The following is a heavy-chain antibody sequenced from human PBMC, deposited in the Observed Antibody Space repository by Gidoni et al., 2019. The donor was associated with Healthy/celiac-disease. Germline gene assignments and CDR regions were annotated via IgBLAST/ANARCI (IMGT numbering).Heavy chain of an antibody. CDR2: ISWNSGSI. D-gene: IGHD3-22*01. CDR1: GFTFDDYA. Sequence: EVQLVESGGGLVQPGRSLRLSCAASGFTFDDYAMDWVRQAPGKGLEWVSGISWNSGSIGYADSVKGRFTISRDNAKNSLYLQMNSLRAEDTALYYCAKDIGSGWYYDSSGYYDAFDIWGQGTMVTVSS. V-gene: IGHV3-9*01. J-gene: IGHJ3*02. CDR3: AKDIGSGWYYDSSGYYDAFDI.